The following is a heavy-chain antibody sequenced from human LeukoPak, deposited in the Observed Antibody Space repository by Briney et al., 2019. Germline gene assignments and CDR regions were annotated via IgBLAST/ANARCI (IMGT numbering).Heavy chain of an antibody. J-gene: IGHJ3*02. V-gene: IGHV3-30*04. CDR2: ITYDGTDT. D-gene: IGHD3-16*01. Sequence: GGSLRLSCAASGFNFRSYAFHWVRQAPGKGPEWMAFITYDGTDTYYADSVKGRFTLSRDNSQNTLYLRVNSLRAADTAVYYCARPGGYAFDMWGQGTMVTVSS. CDR1: GFNFRSYA. CDR3: ARPGGYAFDM.